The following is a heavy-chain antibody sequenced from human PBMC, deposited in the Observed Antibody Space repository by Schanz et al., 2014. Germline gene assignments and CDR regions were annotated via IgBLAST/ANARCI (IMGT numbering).Heavy chain of an antibody. CDR2: IYSDGRT. Sequence: EVQLVESGGGLIQPGGSLRLSCVASGFTVSSNYMSWVRQAPGKGLEWVSVIYSDGRTYYGDSVKGRFTISRDNSKNTLYLQMNSLRDEDTAMYYCASSSYRLLSYYYAMDVWGQGTTVTVSS. CDR3: ASSSYRLLSYYYAMDV. V-gene: IGHV3-53*01. CDR1: GFTVSSNY. J-gene: IGHJ6*02. D-gene: IGHD1-26*01.